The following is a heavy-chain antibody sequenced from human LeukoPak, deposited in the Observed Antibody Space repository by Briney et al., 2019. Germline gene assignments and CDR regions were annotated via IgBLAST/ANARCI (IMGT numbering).Heavy chain of an antibody. V-gene: IGHV4-30-4*01. J-gene: IGHJ4*02. CDR1: GGSISRSDYY. Sequence: SQTLSLTCSVSGGSISRSDYYWSWIRQPPGKGLEWIGEIYHSGSTNYNPSLKSRVTISVDKSKNQFSLKLSSVTAADTAVYYCAREPGDYPTAGFDYWGQGTLVTVSS. CDR2: IYHSGST. D-gene: IGHD4-17*01. CDR3: AREPGDYPTAGFDY.